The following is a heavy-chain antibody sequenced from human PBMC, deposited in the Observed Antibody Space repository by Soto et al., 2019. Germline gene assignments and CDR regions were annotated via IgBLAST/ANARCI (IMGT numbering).Heavy chain of an antibody. V-gene: IGHV3-23*01. J-gene: IGHJ4*01. CDR1: GFTFSKYA. CDR2: ISGTAVST. D-gene: IGHD1-1*01. Sequence: EVVLLESGGGLAQPGGSLRLSCVASGFTFSKYAMNWVRQAPGKGLEWVASISGTAVSTDYADSVKGRFTISRDNSKNTVSLQMDNLRVEDTATYYCVNWNDEDVDWGQGTLGAVSS. CDR3: VNWNDEDVD.